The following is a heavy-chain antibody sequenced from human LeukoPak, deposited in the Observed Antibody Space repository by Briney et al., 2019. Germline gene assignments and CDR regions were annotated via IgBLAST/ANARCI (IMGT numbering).Heavy chain of an antibody. J-gene: IGHJ5*02. CDR2: ISSSASNI. CDR1: GFTLSSSE. Sequence: GGSLRLSCSTSGFTLSSSEMNWVRQAPGKGLEWVSYISSSASNIHYADSVKGRFTISKDNAKNSLYLQMSSLRAEDTAVYYCARGPFTEYGYNRFDPWGQGTLVTVSS. V-gene: IGHV3-48*03. CDR3: ARGPFTEYGYNRFDP. D-gene: IGHD5-18*01.